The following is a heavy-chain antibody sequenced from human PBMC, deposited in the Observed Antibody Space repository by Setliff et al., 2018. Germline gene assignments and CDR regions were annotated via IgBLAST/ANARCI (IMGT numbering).Heavy chain of an antibody. CDR2: ISSSGSTI. Sequence: GGSLRLSCAASGFTFSDYYMNWIRQAPGKGLESVSYISSSGSTIYSADSVKGRFTISRDNAKNSLYLQMNSLRAEDTAVYYCARPRKSYSSGWYRNGDAFDIWGQGTMVTVSS. CDR1: GFTFSDYY. V-gene: IGHV3-11*01. J-gene: IGHJ3*02. CDR3: ARPRKSYSSGWYRNGDAFDI. D-gene: IGHD6-19*01.